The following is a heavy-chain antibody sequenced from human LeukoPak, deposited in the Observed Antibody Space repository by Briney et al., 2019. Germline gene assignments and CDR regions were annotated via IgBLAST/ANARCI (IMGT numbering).Heavy chain of an antibody. J-gene: IGHJ1*01. D-gene: IGHD3-22*01. CDR2: IGGSGDST. V-gene: IGHV3-23*01. CDR1: RFTFSSYA. CDR3: AKDWEYYDSSGYKSFAEYFQH. Sequence: PGGSLRLSCAASRFTFSSYAMSWVRQAPGKGLECISSIGGSGDSTYYADSVRGRFTISRDNSKNTLYLQMNSLKAEDTALYYCAKDWEYYDSSGYKSFAEYFQHWGQGTLVTVSS.